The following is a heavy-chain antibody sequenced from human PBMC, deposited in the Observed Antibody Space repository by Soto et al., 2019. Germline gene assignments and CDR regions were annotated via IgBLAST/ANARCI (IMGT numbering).Heavy chain of an antibody. D-gene: IGHD6-19*01. J-gene: IGHJ4*02. CDR1: GFSLSTTGMR. CDR2: IDWDDDK. CDR3: ARIPGWLQGFDS. Sequence: GSGPTLVHPTQTLTLTCTFSGFSLSTTGMRVSWIRQPPGKALEWLARIDWDDDKFYTTSLKTRLTISKDTSKNQVVLTMTNMDPVDTATYFCARIPGWLQGFDSWGQGTLVTVSS. V-gene: IGHV2-70*04.